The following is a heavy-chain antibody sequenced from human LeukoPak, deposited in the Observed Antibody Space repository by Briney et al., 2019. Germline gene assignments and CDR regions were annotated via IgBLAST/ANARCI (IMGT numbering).Heavy chain of an antibody. V-gene: IGHV4-59*01. D-gene: IGHD2-21*02. CDR3: ARVDFHCGGDCYPDAFDI. Sequence: SETLSFTCTVSGGSISSYYWSWIRQPPGKGLEWIGYIYYSGSTNYNPSLKSRVTISVDTSKNQFSLKLSSVTAADTAVYYCARVDFHCGGDCYPDAFDIWGQGTMVTVSS. J-gene: IGHJ3*02. CDR2: IYYSGST. CDR1: GGSISSYY.